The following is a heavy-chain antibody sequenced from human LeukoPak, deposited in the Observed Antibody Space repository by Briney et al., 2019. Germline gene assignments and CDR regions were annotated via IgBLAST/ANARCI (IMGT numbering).Heavy chain of an antibody. CDR1: GGSISSGGYY. V-gene: IGHV4-31*03. CDR2: IYYSGST. CDR3: ARGDPAFSFGY. J-gene: IGHJ4*02. Sequence: SETLSLTCTVSGGSISSGGYYWSWIRQHPEKGLEWIGYIYYSGSTYYNPSLKSRVTISVDTSKNQFSLKLSSVTAADTAVYYCARGDPAFSFGYWGQGTLVTVSS. D-gene: IGHD3-16*01.